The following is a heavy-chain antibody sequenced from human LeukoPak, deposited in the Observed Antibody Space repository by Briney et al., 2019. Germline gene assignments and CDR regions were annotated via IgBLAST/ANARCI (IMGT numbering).Heavy chain of an antibody. Sequence: ASVKVSCKASGYTFTGYYMHWVRPAPGQGLEWMGCSNPNSGGTYYGQKFQGRATMTRDTSITTAYMELNRLRSDDTAVYYCARDPTYYYGSGSSGNWFDPWGQGTLVTVSS. CDR1: GYTFTGYY. CDR2: SNPNSGGT. D-gene: IGHD3-10*01. V-gene: IGHV1-2*02. CDR3: ARDPTYYYGSGSSGNWFDP. J-gene: IGHJ5*02.